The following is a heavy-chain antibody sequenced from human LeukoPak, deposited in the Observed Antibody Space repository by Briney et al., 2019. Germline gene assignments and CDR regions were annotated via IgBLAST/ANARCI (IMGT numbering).Heavy chain of an antibody. D-gene: IGHD1-7*01. Sequence: ESLKTSCKVSGYSFTSYWIGWVRQMPGKGLEGMGIVSPGDSKTTYSPSFQGQVTISADQSISTAYLQWSSLKASDTAMYYCARHRGRNYASFDSWGQGTLVTVSS. V-gene: IGHV5-51*01. CDR1: GYSFTSYW. CDR3: ARHRGRNYASFDS. CDR2: VSPGDSKT. J-gene: IGHJ4*02.